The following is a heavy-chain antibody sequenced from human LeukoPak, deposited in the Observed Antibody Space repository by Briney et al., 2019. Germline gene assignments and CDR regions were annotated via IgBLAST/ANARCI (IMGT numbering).Heavy chain of an antibody. CDR3: ARDRPTAPGYSGYDYPGY. CDR2: ISSSGSTI. Sequence: GGSLRLSCAASGFTFSDYYMSWIRQAPGKGLEWVSYISSSGSTIYYADSVKGRFTISRDNAKNSLYLQMSSLRAEDTAVYYCARDRPTAPGYSGYDYPGYWGQGTLVTVSS. D-gene: IGHD5-12*01. CDR1: GFTFSDYY. J-gene: IGHJ4*02. V-gene: IGHV3-11*01.